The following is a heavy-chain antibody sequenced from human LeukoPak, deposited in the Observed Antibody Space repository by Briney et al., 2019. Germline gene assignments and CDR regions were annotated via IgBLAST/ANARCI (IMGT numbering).Heavy chain of an antibody. V-gene: IGHV4-30-4*01. Sequence: PSQTLSLTCTVSGGSISSADYYWSWIRQPPGKGLEWIGYIYYSGSTSYNPSLKSRVTISVDTSKKQFSLKLSSVTAADTAVYYCARLKRGSRMVRGVHTNWYFDLWGRGTLVTVSS. D-gene: IGHD3-10*01. CDR3: ARLKRGSRMVRGVHTNWYFDL. CDR2: IYYSGST. J-gene: IGHJ2*01. CDR1: GGSISSADYY.